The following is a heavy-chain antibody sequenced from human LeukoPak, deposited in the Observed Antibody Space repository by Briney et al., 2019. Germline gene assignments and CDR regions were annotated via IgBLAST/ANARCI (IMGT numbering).Heavy chain of an antibody. D-gene: IGHD3-3*01. CDR1: GFTFSSYA. CDR3: AKDRPIFGVVKGNDY. Sequence: TGGSPRLSCAASGFTFSSYAMSWVRQAPGKGLEWVSAISGSGGSTYYADSVKGRFTISRDNSKNTLYLQMNSLRAEDTVVYYCAKDRPIFGVVKGNDYWGQGTLVTVSS. J-gene: IGHJ4*02. CDR2: ISGSGGST. V-gene: IGHV3-23*01.